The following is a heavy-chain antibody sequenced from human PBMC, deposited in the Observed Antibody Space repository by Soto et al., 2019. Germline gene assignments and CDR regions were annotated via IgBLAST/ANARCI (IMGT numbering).Heavy chain of an antibody. CDR3: ATRIGVGATIPAWGY. CDR2: IHAGNGDI. J-gene: IGHJ4*02. V-gene: IGHV1-3*01. Sequence: QVQLVQSGAEVKKPGASVKVSFKASGYTFTSFAIHWLRQAPGQSLEWLGWIHAGNGDIKYSQKFQGRVTITGDPSASTAYMELGSSTSEDTAIYYWATRIGVGATIPAWGYWGEGTLVTVAS. D-gene: IGHD5-12*01. CDR1: GYTFTSFA.